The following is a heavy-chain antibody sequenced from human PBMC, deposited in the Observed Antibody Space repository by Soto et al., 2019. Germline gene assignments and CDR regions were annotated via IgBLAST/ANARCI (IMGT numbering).Heavy chain of an antibody. CDR2: ISGTGGST. V-gene: IGHV3-23*01. Sequence: EVQLLDSGGGSVQPGGSLRLSCAASGFTFSSFVMRWVRPAPGKGLQRVSSISGTGGSTYYADSVKGRFTISRDNSKNTLYLQMNSLRAEDTAVYFCARGYCSGDTCYHIDYWGQGTLITVSS. J-gene: IGHJ4*02. D-gene: IGHD2-15*01. CDR3: ARGYCSGDTCYHIDY. CDR1: GFTFSSFV.